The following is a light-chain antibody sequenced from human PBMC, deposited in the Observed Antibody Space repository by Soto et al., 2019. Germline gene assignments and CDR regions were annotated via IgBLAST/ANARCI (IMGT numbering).Light chain of an antibody. V-gene: IGLV2-14*01. J-gene: IGLJ3*02. Sequence: QSALTQPASVSGSPGQSITISCTGTSSDVGGYNYVSWYQQHPGKAPKLMIFEVSNRPSGVSDRFSGSKSGNTASLTISGLQAEDEADYYCATWDDGLNGWVFGGGTKVTVL. CDR2: EVS. CDR1: SSDVGGYNY. CDR3: ATWDDGLNGWV.